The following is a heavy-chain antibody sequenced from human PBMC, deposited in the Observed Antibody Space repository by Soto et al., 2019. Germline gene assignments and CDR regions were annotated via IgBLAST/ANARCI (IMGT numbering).Heavy chain of an antibody. V-gene: IGHV3-30*18. J-gene: IGHJ6*02. CDR2: ISYDGSNK. CDR1: GFTFSSYG. Sequence: GGSLRLSCAASGFTFSSYGMHWVRQAPGKGLEWVAVISYDGSNKYYADSVKGRFTISRDNSKNTLYLQMNSLRAEDTAVHYCAKDTVAAAGKDYYYGMDVWGQGTTVTVSS. D-gene: IGHD6-13*01. CDR3: AKDTVAAAGKDYYYGMDV.